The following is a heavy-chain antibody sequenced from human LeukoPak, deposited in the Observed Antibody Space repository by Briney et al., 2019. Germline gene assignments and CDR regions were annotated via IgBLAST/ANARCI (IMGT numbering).Heavy chain of an antibody. CDR1: GYTFASYT. CDR2: ISAHNGNT. J-gene: IGHJ4*02. V-gene: IGHV1-18*01. CDR3: ATNIAAAGSFDY. D-gene: IGHD6-13*01. Sequence: ASVKVSCKTSGYTFASYTISWVRQAPGQGLGWMGWISAHNGNTNYAQNLQGRVTMTTDTSTSTAYMELRSLGSDDTAMYYCATNIAAAGSFDYWGQGTLVTVSS.